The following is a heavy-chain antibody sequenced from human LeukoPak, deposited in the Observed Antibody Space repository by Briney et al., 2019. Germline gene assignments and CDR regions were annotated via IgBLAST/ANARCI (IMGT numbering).Heavy chain of an antibody. CDR3: AKDPFVFESGSYLIDY. CDR2: ISTSGGST. J-gene: IGHJ4*02. D-gene: IGHD1-26*01. Sequence: GGSLRLSCAASGFTSSSYAMSWVRQAPGKGLEWVSGISTSGGSTYYTDSVKGRFTISRDNSKKTLYLQMNSLRAEDTAVYYCAKDPFVFESGSYLIDYWGQGTLVTVSS. V-gene: IGHV3-23*01. CDR1: GFTSSSYA.